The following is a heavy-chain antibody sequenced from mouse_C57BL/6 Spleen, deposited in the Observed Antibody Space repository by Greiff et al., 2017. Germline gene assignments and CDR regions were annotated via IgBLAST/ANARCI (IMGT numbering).Heavy chain of an antibody. CDR2: IHPNSGST. V-gene: IGHV1-64*01. J-gene: IGHJ4*01. CDR1: GYTFTSYW. Sequence: QVQLQQPGAELVKPGASVKLSCKASGYTFTSYWMHWVKQRPGQGLEWIGMIHPNSGSTNYNEKFKSKATLTVDKSSSTAYMQLSSLTSEDSAVYYCAIEAYYSNYHYALDYWGQGTSVTVSS. D-gene: IGHD2-5*01. CDR3: AIEAYYSNYHYALDY.